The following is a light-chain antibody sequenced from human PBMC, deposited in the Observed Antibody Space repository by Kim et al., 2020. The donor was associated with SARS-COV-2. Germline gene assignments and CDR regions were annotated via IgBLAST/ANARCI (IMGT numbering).Light chain of an antibody. Sequence: SVSPGQTASITCSGNNLQNKYASWYQQRPGQSPVLVIFHDTKRPSGIPERFSGSNSGNTATLTISGTQAMDEADYYCQTWDSSVVFGGGTQLTVL. J-gene: IGLJ2*01. CDR1: NLQNKY. CDR2: HDT. CDR3: QTWDSSVV. V-gene: IGLV3-1*01.